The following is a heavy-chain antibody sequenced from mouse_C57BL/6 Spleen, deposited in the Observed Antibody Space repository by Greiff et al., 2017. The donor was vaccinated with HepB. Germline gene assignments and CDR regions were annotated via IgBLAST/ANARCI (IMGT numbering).Heavy chain of an antibody. CDR3: ARKEDYYGSRYWFAY. V-gene: IGHV1-59*01. CDR2: IDPSDSYN. J-gene: IGHJ3*01. D-gene: IGHD1-1*01. CDR1: GYTFTSYW. Sequence: QVQLQQPGAELVRPGTSVKLSCKASGYTFTSYWMHWVKQRPGQGLEWIGVIDPSDSYNKYNQKLKGKATLTVETSSSTAYMQLSSLTSEDSAVYYCARKEDYYGSRYWFAYWGQGTLVTVSA.